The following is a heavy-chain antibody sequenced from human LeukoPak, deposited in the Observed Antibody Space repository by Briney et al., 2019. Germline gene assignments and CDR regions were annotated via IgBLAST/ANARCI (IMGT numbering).Heavy chain of an antibody. D-gene: IGHD6-13*01. V-gene: IGHV1-2*06. CDR3: ARVSSSWCFDY. CDR1: GYTFTGYY. J-gene: IGHJ4*02. CDR2: INPNSGGT. Sequence: ASAKVSCKASGYTFTGYYMHWVRQAPGQGLEWMGRINPNSGGTNYAQKFQGRVTMTRDTSISTAYMELSRLRSDDTAVYYCARVSSSWCFDYWGQGTLVTVSS.